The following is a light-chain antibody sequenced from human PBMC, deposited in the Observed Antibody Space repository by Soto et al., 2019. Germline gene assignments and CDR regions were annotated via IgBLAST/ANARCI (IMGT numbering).Light chain of an antibody. CDR2: DAS. Sequence: EIVLTQSPATLSLSPGERATLSCRASQSISIYLAWYQQKPGQAPRLLIHDASNRATGVPARFSGSGSGTDFTLTISSREPEDFAVYYCQQRFGWPPITFGQGTRLEI. CDR3: QQRFGWPPIT. V-gene: IGKV3-11*01. CDR1: QSISIY. J-gene: IGKJ5*01.